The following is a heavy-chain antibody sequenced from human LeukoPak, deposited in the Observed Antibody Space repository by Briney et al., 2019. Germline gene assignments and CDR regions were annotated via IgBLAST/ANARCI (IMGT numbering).Heavy chain of an antibody. V-gene: IGHV4-59*08. Sequence: SETLSLTCTVSGGSISSYYWSWIRQPPGKGLEWIGYIYYSGSTNYNPSPKSRVTISVDTSKNQFSLRLTSVTAADTAVYYCARQDSGYEVDYWGQGTLVTVSS. D-gene: IGHD5-12*01. CDR3: ARQDSGYEVDY. J-gene: IGHJ4*02. CDR1: GGSISSYY. CDR2: IYYSGST.